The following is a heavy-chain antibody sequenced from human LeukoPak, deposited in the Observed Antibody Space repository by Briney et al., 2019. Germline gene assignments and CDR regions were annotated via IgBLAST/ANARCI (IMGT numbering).Heavy chain of an antibody. CDR1: GYTFTSYG. J-gene: IGHJ4*02. V-gene: IGHV1-18*01. CDR3: ARVSRGDYEYYFDY. CDR2: ISAYNGNT. Sequence: GASVKVSCKASGYTFTSYGISWVRQAPGQGLEWMGWISAYNGNTNYAQKLQGRVTMTTDTSTSTAYMELRSLRSDDTAVYYCARVSRGDYEYYFDYWGQGALVTVSS. D-gene: IGHD4-17*01.